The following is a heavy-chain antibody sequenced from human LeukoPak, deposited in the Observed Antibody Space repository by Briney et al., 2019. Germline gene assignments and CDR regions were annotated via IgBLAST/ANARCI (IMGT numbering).Heavy chain of an antibody. D-gene: IGHD6-13*01. Sequence: SVKVSCKASGGTFSSYAISWVRQAPGQGLEWMGGIIPIFGTANYAQKFQGRVTITADKSTSTAYMELSSLRSEDTAVYYCARDLDGSSWSGFDYWGQGTLVTVSS. J-gene: IGHJ4*02. CDR3: ARDLDGSSWSGFDY. V-gene: IGHV1-69*06. CDR2: IIPIFGTA. CDR1: GGTFSSYA.